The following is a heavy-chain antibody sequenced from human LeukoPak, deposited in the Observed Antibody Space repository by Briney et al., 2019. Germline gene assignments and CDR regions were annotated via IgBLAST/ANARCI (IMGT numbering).Heavy chain of an antibody. CDR3: ARIGTYYDFWSASYYFDY. CDR2: IYYSGST. Sequence: SETLSLTCTVSGGSISSYYWSWIRQLPGKGLEWIGYIYYSGSTNYNPSLKSRVTISVDTSKNQFSLKLSSVTAADTAVYYCARIGTYYDFWSASYYFDYWGQGTLVTVSS. V-gene: IGHV4-59*01. CDR1: GGSISSYY. D-gene: IGHD3-3*01. J-gene: IGHJ4*02.